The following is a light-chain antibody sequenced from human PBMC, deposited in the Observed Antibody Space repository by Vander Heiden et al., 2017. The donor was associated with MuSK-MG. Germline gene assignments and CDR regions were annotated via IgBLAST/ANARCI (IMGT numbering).Light chain of an antibody. V-gene: IGKV4-1*01. CDR1: QSVFYGSHNKNY. CDR3: QQYESVPYI. Sequence: IGVSRSPYSLPWSLGDRGTINCKSSQSVFYGSHNKNYLAWYQQRPGQPPQLLIHGASARYSGVPDRFSGSGSGTYFTLTLPNLQAEDVAVYYCQQYESVPYIFGQGTKVEI. J-gene: IGKJ2*01. CDR2: GAS.